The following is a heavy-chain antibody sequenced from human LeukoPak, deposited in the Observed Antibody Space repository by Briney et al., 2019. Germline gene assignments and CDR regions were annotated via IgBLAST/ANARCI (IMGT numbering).Heavy chain of an antibody. J-gene: IGHJ4*02. Sequence: GGSLRLSCAASGVSFSTYWMSWVRQVPGKGLEWVANIKQDGSDKYYVDSVKGRFTISRDNAKNSLYLQMNSLRAEDTAVYYCTRGTIQLTDYWGQGTLLTVSS. CDR1: GVSFSTYW. CDR2: IKQDGSDK. CDR3: TRGTIQLTDY. D-gene: IGHD1-1*01. V-gene: IGHV3-7*01.